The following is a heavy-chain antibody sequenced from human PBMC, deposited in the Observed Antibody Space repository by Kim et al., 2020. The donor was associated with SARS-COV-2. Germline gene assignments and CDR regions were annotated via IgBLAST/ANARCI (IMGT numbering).Heavy chain of an antibody. V-gene: IGHV3-11*05. D-gene: IGHD6-13*01. J-gene: IGHJ4*02. CDR1: GINFSYYY. CDR2: ISSSGSYT. CDR3: VRVAVGASSWYYFDS. Sequence: GESLRLSCAASGINFSYYYMSWIRQAPGKGLEWVSYISSSGSYTKYADSLKGRFTIPRDNAENSLYLEMNSLRPEDTAVYYCVRVAVGASSWYYFDSWGQGTLVTVSS.